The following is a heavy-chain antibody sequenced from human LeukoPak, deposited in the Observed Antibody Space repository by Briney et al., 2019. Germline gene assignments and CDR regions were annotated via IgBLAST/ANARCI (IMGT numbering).Heavy chain of an antibody. J-gene: IGHJ4*02. CDR1: GGSISSYY. D-gene: IGHD3-22*01. Sequence: SETLSLTCTVPGGSISSYYWSWIRQPPGKGLEWIGYIYTSGSTNYNPSLKSRVTISVDTSKNQFSLKLSSVTAADTAVYYCARLPPYDSTAWFDYWGQGTLVTVSS. CDR3: ARLPPYDSTAWFDY. V-gene: IGHV4-4*09. CDR2: IYTSGST.